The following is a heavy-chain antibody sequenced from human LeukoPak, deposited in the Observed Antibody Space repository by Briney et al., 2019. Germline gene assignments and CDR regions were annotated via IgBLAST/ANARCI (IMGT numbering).Heavy chain of an antibody. CDR3: ARGRFGES. CDR2: IYTGAST. J-gene: IGHJ5*02. Sequence: GGSLRLSCAASGFTVSGSHMSWVRQAPGKGLDWVSIIYTGASTYYADSVKGRFTISRDNSKNTLYLQMNSLRAEDTAAYYCARGRFGESWGQGTLVTVSS. CDR1: GFTVSGSH. V-gene: IGHV3-53*01. D-gene: IGHD3-10*01.